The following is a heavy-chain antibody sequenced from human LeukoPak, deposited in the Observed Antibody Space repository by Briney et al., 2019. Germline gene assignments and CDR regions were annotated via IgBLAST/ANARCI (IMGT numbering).Heavy chain of an antibody. J-gene: IGHJ4*02. Sequence: GASVKVSCKASGYTFTSYDLNWVRQATGQGLEWMGWMNPNSDNTGYAQKFQGRVTMTRNTSISTAYMELSNLRSQDTAVYYCTKRGHSYGDFDYWGQGTLVSVSS. V-gene: IGHV1-8*01. CDR2: MNPNSDNT. CDR3: TKRGHSYGDFDY. D-gene: IGHD5-18*01. CDR1: GYTFTSYD.